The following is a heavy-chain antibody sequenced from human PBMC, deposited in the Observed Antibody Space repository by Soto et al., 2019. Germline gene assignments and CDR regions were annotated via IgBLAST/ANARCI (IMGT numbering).Heavy chain of an antibody. J-gene: IGHJ5*02. V-gene: IGHV1-46*01. Sequence: RXSVKVSCKASGYTFISYHIHWVRQAPGQGLEWMGIINPSGGSTTYAQKFQGRVTMTRDTSTSTVYMELSSLRSEDTAVYYCARDPGANWFDPWGQGTLVTVSS. CDR3: ARDPGANWFDP. CDR1: GYTFISYH. CDR2: INPSGGST.